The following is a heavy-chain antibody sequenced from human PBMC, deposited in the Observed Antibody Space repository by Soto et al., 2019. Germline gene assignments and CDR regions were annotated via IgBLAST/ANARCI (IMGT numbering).Heavy chain of an antibody. D-gene: IGHD1-1*01. CDR2: ISAYNGNT. Sequence: ASVKVSCKASGYAFTRYGISWVRQAPGQGLEGMGWISAYNGNTNYAQKLQGRVTMSTDTSTSTAYMELRSLRSDDTAVYYCARSTTKVRLNWFDPWGQGTLVTVSS. J-gene: IGHJ5*02. V-gene: IGHV1-18*04. CDR3: ARSTTKVRLNWFDP. CDR1: GYAFTRYG.